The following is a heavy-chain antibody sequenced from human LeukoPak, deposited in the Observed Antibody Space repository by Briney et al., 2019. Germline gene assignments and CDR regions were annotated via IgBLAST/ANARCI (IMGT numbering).Heavy chain of an antibody. D-gene: IGHD3-10*01. CDR1: GFTYNNYW. V-gene: IGHV3-7*01. CDR2: IKQDGSEI. J-gene: IGHJ4*02. Sequence: GGSLRLSCASSGFTYNNYWMSWVRQAPGKGLEWVANIKQDGSEIYYVDSVKGRFTISRDNTKNSVYLQMNSLRAEDTAVYYCARQLGGSGSYWGQGTLVTVSS. CDR3: ARQLGGSGSY.